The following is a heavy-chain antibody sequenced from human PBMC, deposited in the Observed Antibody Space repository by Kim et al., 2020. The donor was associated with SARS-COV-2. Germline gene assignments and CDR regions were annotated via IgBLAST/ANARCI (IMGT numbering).Heavy chain of an antibody. CDR1: GFTFSSYS. CDR2: ISSSSSYI. Sequence: GGSLRLSCAASGFTFSSYSMNWVRQAPGKGLEWVSSISSSSSYIYYADSVKGRFTISRDNAKNSLYLQMNSLRAEDTAVYYCAREEYSSSPGGDINSYYFDYWGQGTLVTVSS. CDR3: AREEYSSSPGGDINSYYFDY. V-gene: IGHV3-21*01. D-gene: IGHD6-6*01. J-gene: IGHJ4*02.